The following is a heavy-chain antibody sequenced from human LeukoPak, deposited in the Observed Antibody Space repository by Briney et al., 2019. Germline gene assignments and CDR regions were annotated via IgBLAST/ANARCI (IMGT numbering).Heavy chain of an antibody. CDR3: ARSPGSAWYADY. J-gene: IGHJ4*02. D-gene: IGHD6-19*01. CDR2: ISSSGSYI. CDR1: GFTFRIYG. V-gene: IGHV3-21*01. Sequence: GGSLRLSCEVSGFTFRIYGMNWVRQAPGKGLEWVSSISSSGSYIYYADSVKGLFTISRDNAKISLYLQMNNLRAEDTAVYYCARSPGSAWYADYWGQGTLVTVSS.